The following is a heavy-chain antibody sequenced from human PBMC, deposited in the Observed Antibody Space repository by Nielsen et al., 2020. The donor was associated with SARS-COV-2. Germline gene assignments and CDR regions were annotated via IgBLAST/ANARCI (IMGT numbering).Heavy chain of an antibody. V-gene: IGHV4-30-2*01. CDR2: IYHSVST. CDR3: ARGGRITFGGADDAFDI. J-gene: IGHJ3*02. D-gene: IGHD3-16*01. CDR1: GGSISSVGYS. Sequence: LSLTRAVSGGSISSVGYSWSWIRQPPGKGLEWIGYIYHSVSTYYNPSLKSRVTISVDRSKNQFSLKLSSVTAADTAVYYCARGGRITFGGADDAFDIWGQGTMVTVSS.